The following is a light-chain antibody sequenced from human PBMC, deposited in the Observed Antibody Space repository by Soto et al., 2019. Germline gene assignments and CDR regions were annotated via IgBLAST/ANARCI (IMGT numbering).Light chain of an antibody. CDR1: SSDVGGYNY. Sequence: QSVLTQPASVSGSPGQSITISCTGTSSDVGGYNYVSWYQQHPGKAPKLMIDEVSNRPSGVSNRFSGSKSGNTASLTISGLQAEDEADYYCSSYTSSSTLDVFGTGTKGT. J-gene: IGLJ1*01. CDR2: EVS. CDR3: SSYTSSSTLDV. V-gene: IGLV2-14*01.